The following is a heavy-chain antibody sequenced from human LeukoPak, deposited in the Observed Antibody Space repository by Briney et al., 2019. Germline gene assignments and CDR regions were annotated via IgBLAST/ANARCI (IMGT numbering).Heavy chain of an antibody. CDR2: ICGSGGST. D-gene: IGHD3-22*01. CDR3: AKVRGYYDSSGYFDY. V-gene: IGHV3-23*01. J-gene: IGHJ4*02. CDR1: GFTFSSYV. Sequence: GGSLRLSCAASGFTFSSYVMNWVRQPPGKGLEWVSSICGSGGSTFYADSAKGRFTISRDNSKNTLYLQMNSLRAEDTAVYYCAKVRGYYDSSGYFDYWGQGTLVTVSS.